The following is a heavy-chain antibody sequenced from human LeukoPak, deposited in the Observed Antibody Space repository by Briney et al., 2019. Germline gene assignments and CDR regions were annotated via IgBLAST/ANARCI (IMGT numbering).Heavy chain of an antibody. J-gene: IGHJ6*02. D-gene: IGHD4-17*01. V-gene: IGHV3-53*04. CDR1: GFTVSSNY. Sequence: GGSLRLSCAASGFTVSSNYMSWVRQAPGKGLEWVSVIYSGGSTYYADSVKGRFTIPRHNSKNTLYLQMNSLRAEDTAVYYCARDSRDYGDHVDYYGMDVWGQGTTVTVSS. CDR3: ARDSRDYGDHVDYYGMDV. CDR2: IYSGGST.